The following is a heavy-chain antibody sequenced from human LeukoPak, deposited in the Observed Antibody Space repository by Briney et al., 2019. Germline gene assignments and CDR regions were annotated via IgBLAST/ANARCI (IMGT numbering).Heavy chain of an antibody. J-gene: IGHJ4*02. CDR1: GFTFDTHA. CDR3: AARPGDLAVPFDY. D-gene: IGHD3-10*01. V-gene: IGHV3-23*01. Sequence: GGSLRLSCAASGFTFDTHAMTWVRQAPGKGLEYVSLISGSGDITYYAHSLKDRFTISRDNSKTTLYLQMHSLRAEDTAMYYCAARPGDLAVPFDYWGQGTLAIVSS. CDR2: ISGSGDIT.